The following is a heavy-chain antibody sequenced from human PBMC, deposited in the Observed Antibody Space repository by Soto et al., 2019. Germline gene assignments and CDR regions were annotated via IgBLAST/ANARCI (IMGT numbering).Heavy chain of an antibody. V-gene: IGHV1-18*01. CDR3: ARESDERSYYYSYGMDV. Sequence: GASVKVSCKASGYTFTSYGISWVRQAPGQGLEWMGWISAYNGNTNYAQKLQGRVTMTTDTSTSTAYMELRSLRSDDTAVYYCARESDERSYYYSYGMDVWGQGTTVTVSS. J-gene: IGHJ6*02. CDR1: GYTFTSYG. CDR2: ISAYNGNT.